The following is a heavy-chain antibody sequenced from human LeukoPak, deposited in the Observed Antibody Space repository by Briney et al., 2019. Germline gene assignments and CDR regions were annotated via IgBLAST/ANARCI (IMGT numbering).Heavy chain of an antibody. J-gene: IGHJ4*02. CDR1: GGSISTNW. V-gene: IGHV4-4*02. Sequence: PSETLSLTCAVSGGSISTNWWSWVRQPPGKGLEWIGEIKDSGRTNYNTSLTGRVTISIDTSKSQFSLKLTSVTAADTAVYYCAREASVDYWGQGTLVTVSS. CDR2: IKDSGRT. CDR3: AREASVDY.